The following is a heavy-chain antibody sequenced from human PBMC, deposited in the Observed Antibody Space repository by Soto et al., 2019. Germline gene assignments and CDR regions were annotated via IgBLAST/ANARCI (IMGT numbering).Heavy chain of an antibody. CDR1: GFTFSSYA. V-gene: IGHV3-30-3*01. CDR2: ISYDGSNK. D-gene: IGHD3-22*01. Sequence: GSLRLSCAASGFTFSSYAMHWVRQAPGKGLEWVAVISYDGSNKYYADSVKGRFTISRDNSKNTLYLQMNSLRAEDTAVYYCARDAYYYDSSGYSFFDLWGRGTLVTVSS. CDR3: ARDAYYYDSSGYSFFDL. J-gene: IGHJ2*01.